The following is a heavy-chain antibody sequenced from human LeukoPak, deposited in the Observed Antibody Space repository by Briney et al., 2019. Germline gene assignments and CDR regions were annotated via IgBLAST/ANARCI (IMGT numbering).Heavy chain of an antibody. CDR3: ARVHISAAGYFDS. Sequence: SETLSLTCRVSGGSISSYYWSWIRQPAGKGLEWIGRIYTSGSTNYNPSLKSRVTMSIDTSMNQFSLKLSSVTAADTAVYYCARVHISAAGYFDSWGQGTLVTVSS. D-gene: IGHD6-13*01. CDR2: IYTSGST. J-gene: IGHJ4*02. CDR1: GGSISSYY. V-gene: IGHV4-4*07.